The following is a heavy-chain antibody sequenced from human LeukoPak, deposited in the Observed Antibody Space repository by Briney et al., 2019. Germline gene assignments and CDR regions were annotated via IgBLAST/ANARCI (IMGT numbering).Heavy chain of an antibody. D-gene: IGHD1-1*01. CDR3: ARELHVERDDY. Sequence: ASVKVSCKASGFVFTGYGFTWVRQAPGQGLEWVGWISANDGKIHYSERHQGRVTMSTDTVTSTVYMELRSLRSDDTAVYYCARELHVERDDYWGQGTLVTVSS. J-gene: IGHJ4*02. V-gene: IGHV1-18*01. CDR2: ISANDGKI. CDR1: GFVFTGYG.